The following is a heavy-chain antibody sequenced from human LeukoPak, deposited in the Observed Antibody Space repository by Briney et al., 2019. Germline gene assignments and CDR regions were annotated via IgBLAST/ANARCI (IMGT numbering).Heavy chain of an antibody. CDR1: GFTFSSYS. V-gene: IGHV3-48*04. CDR2: ISSSSSTI. D-gene: IGHD3-22*01. Sequence: PGGSLRLSCAASGFTFSSYSMNWVRQAPGKGLEWVSYISSSSSTIYYAGSVKGRFTISRDNAKNSLYLQMNSLRAEDTAVYYCASPDYYDSSGYPDDAFDIWGQGTMVTVSS. J-gene: IGHJ3*02. CDR3: ASPDYYDSSGYPDDAFDI.